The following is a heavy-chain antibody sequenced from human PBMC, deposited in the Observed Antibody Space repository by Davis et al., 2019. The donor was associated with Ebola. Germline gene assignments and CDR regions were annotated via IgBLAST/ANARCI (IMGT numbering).Heavy chain of an antibody. D-gene: IGHD3-10*01. CDR3: AKRSGSKHGFFDS. J-gene: IGHJ4*02. CDR1: GFTFSTYA. V-gene: IGHV3-23*01. CDR2: ISESGDAT. Sequence: PGGSLRLSCAASGFTFSTYAMRWVRQAPGKGPEWVSGISESGDATVYADSVGGRFTISRDNSKDILYLQMNSLRAEDTAVYYCAKRSGSKHGFFDSWGQGSLVTVSS.